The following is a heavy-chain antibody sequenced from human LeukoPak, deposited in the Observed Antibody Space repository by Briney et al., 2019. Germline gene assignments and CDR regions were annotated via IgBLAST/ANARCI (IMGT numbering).Heavy chain of an antibody. CDR1: GGSFSGYY. J-gene: IGHJ4*02. D-gene: IGHD6-19*01. Sequence: SETLSLTCAVYGGSFSGYYWSWIRQPPGKGLEWIGEINHSGSTNYNPSLKSRVTISVDTSKNQFSLKLSSVTAADTAVYYCARQGIAVAGNLFDYWGQGTLVTVSS. V-gene: IGHV4-34*01. CDR3: ARQGIAVAGNLFDY. CDR2: INHSGST.